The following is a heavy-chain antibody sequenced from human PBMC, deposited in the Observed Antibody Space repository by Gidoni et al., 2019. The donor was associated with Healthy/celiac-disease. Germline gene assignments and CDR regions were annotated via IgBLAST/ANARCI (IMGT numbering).Heavy chain of an antibody. CDR1: GFSPSPSGVG. Sequence: QITLKVSGPTLVQPTQTRTLTCHFSGFSPSPSGVGVGWIRQPPGKALEWLALIYWNDDKRHSPSLKSRLTITKDTSKNQVVLTMTNMDPVDTSTYYCAHSPGDYDFWSGYYTLYYFDYWGQGTLVTVSS. CDR2: IYWNDDK. CDR3: AHSPGDYDFWSGYYTLYYFDY. D-gene: IGHD3-3*01. V-gene: IGHV2-5*01. J-gene: IGHJ4*02.